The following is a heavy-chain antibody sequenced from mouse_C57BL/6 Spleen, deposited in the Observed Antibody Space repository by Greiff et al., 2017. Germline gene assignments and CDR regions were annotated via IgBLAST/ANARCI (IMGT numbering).Heavy chain of an antibody. Sequence: VQLQQPGAELVMPGASVKLSCKASGYTFTSYWMHWVKQRPGQGLEWIGEIDPSDSYTNYNQKFKGKSTLTVDKSSSTAYMQLSSLTSEDSAVYYCARRYYCSSYDAMDYWGQGTSVTVSS. CDR1: GYTFTSYW. J-gene: IGHJ4*01. D-gene: IGHD1-1*01. CDR3: ARRYYCSSYDAMDY. V-gene: IGHV1-69*01. CDR2: IDPSDSYT.